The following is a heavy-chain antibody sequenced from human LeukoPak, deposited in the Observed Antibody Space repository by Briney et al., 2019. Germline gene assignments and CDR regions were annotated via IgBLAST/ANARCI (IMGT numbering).Heavy chain of an antibody. CDR3: APYGYSGYDTHYYYYGMDV. V-gene: IGHV1-69*13. CDR1: GYTFSGYY. D-gene: IGHD5-12*01. J-gene: IGHJ6*02. Sequence: SVKVSCKASGYTFSGYYMHWVRQAPGQGLEWMGGIIPIFGTANYAQKFQGRVTIAADESTSTAYMELSSLRSEDTAVYYCAPYGYSGYDTHYYYYGMDVWGQGTTVTVSS. CDR2: IIPIFGTA.